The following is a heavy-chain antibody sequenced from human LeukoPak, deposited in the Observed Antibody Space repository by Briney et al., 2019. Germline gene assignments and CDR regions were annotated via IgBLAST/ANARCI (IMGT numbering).Heavy chain of an antibody. J-gene: IGHJ3*02. CDR2: IYYSGST. CDR3: ARGSWDGYSRGAFDI. Sequence: KPSETLSLTCTVSGGSISSGDYYWSWIRQPPGKGLEWIGYIYYSGSTYYNPSLKSRVTISVDTSKNQFSLKLSSVTAADTAVYYCARGSWDGYSRGAFDIWGQGTMVTVSS. D-gene: IGHD5-24*01. V-gene: IGHV4-30-4*01. CDR1: GGSISSGDYY.